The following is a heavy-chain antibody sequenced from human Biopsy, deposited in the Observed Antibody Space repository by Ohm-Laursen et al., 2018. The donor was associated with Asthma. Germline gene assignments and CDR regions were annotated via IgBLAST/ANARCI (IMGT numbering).Heavy chain of an antibody. J-gene: IGHJ6*02. CDR2: IYYSGTT. Sequence: SDTLSLTCSLSSGSGGYMSSGNYYWGWIRQPPGKGLEWIGRIYYSGTTYYNPSLESRVTVSADTSKIQFSLKLTSVTAADTAVYYCVRGSSSWHHGPFHYYYGLDVWGQGTTATVSS. D-gene: IGHD6-13*01. CDR3: VRGSSSWHHGPFHYYYGLDV. V-gene: IGHV4-39*01. CDR1: SGSGGYMSSGNYY.